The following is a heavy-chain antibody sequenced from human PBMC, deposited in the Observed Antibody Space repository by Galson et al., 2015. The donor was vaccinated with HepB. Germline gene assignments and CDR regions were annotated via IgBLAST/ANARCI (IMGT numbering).Heavy chain of an antibody. Sequence: SLRLSCAASGFTFSSYAMSWVRQAPGKGLEWVSAISGSGGSTYYADSVKGRFTISRDNSKNTLYLQMNSLRAEDTAVYYCAKECTLKAGATRRVGYFDYWGQGTLVTVSS. V-gene: IGHV3-23*01. CDR1: GFTFSSYA. D-gene: IGHD1-26*01. CDR2: ISGSGGST. CDR3: AKECTLKAGATRRVGYFDY. J-gene: IGHJ4*02.